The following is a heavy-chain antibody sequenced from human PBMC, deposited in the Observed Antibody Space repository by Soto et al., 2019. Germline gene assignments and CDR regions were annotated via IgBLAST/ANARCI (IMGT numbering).Heavy chain of an antibody. J-gene: IGHJ2*01. CDR3: ARQGVEAARPSTGYFHL. D-gene: IGHD6-6*01. CDR2: INPNSGGT. V-gene: IGHV1-2*04. CDR1: GYTFTGYY. Sequence: QVQLVQSGAEVKKPGASVKVSCKASGYTFTGYYMHWVRQAPGQGLEWMGWINPNSGGTNYVQKFQGWSTMTRDTPISTAYTELSRLRSDDTAVYYCARQGVEAARPSTGYFHLWGRGTLVTFSS.